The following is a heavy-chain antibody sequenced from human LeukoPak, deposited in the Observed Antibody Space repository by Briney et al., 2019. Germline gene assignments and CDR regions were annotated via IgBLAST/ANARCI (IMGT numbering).Heavy chain of an antibody. Sequence: GASVKVSCKASGYIFTGYYMHWVRHAPGQGLEWMGWINPNSGGTNYAQKFQGRVTMTRDTSISAAYMELTRLRSDDTAVYYCARARLMDTAMVYFDYWGQGTLVTVSS. CDR3: ARARLMDTAMVYFDY. D-gene: IGHD5-18*01. J-gene: IGHJ4*02. CDR2: INPNSGGT. CDR1: GYIFTGYY. V-gene: IGHV1-2*02.